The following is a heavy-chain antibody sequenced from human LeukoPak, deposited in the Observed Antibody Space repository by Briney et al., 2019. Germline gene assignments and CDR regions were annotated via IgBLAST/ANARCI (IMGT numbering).Heavy chain of an antibody. Sequence: GGSLRLSCAASGFTFSSYAMSWVRQAPGKGLEWVSAISGSGGSTYYADSVKGRFTISRDNSKNTLYLQMSSLRAEDTAVHYCAKDPRITMVRGVNWFDPWGQGTLVTVSS. CDR3: AKDPRITMVRGVNWFDP. CDR2: ISGSGGST. V-gene: IGHV3-23*01. J-gene: IGHJ5*02. D-gene: IGHD3-10*01. CDR1: GFTFSSYA.